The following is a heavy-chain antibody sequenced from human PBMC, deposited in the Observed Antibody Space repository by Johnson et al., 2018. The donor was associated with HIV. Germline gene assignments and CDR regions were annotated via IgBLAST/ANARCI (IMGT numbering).Heavy chain of an antibody. CDR3: VRGRVVDLRWGAFDI. CDR2: ISYDGSNK. D-gene: IGHD3-22*01. V-gene: IGHV3-30*04. Sequence: QVQVVESGGGVVQPGRSLRLSCAASGFTFSSYAMHWVRQAPGKGLEWVSVISYDGSNKYYADSVKGRFTISRDNSKNTLHLQMNSLRAEDTALYYCVRGRVVDLRWGAFDIWGQGTMVTVSS. J-gene: IGHJ3*02. CDR1: GFTFSSYA.